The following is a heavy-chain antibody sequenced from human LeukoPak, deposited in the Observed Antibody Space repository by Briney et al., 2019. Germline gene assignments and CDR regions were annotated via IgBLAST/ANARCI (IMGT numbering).Heavy chain of an antibody. D-gene: IGHD3-3*01. V-gene: IGHV3-7*01. Sequence: PGGSLRLSCAASGFTFSGSWMSWVRQAPGEGVEWVANINQDGSAKNYLDSVKGRFTISIDRGKNSLYLQMNSLRDKDTAVYYCARELSWSGRDYWGQGTLVTVSS. CDR1: GFTFSGSW. CDR2: INQDGSAK. J-gene: IGHJ4*02. CDR3: ARELSWSGRDY.